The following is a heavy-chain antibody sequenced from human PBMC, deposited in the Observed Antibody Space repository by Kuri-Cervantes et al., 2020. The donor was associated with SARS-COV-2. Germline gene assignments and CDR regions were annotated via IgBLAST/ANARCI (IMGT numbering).Heavy chain of an antibody. CDR3: ARGEVYYGSGSYFA. CDR1: GGSISSSSYY. J-gene: IGHJ5*02. D-gene: IGHD3-10*01. V-gene: IGHV4-39*07. Sequence: GSLRLSCTVSGGSISSSSYYWGWIRQPPGKGLEWIGEINHSGSTNYNPSLKSRVTISVDTSKNQFSLKLSSVTAADTAVYYCARGEVYYGSGSYFAWGQGTLVTVSS. CDR2: INHSGST.